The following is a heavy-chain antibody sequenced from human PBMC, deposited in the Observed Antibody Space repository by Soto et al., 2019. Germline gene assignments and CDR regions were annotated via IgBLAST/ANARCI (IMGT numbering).Heavy chain of an antibody. V-gene: IGHV4-31*03. CDR2: IYYSGST. CDR1: GGSISSGGYY. CDR3: ARAAAAAQFDY. D-gene: IGHD6-13*01. Sequence: PSETLSLTCTVSGGSISSGGYYWSWIRQYPGKGLEWIGYIYYSGSTYYNPSLKTRVTISVDTSKNQFSLKLSSVTAADTAMYYCARAAAAAQFDYWGQGTLVTVSS. J-gene: IGHJ4*02.